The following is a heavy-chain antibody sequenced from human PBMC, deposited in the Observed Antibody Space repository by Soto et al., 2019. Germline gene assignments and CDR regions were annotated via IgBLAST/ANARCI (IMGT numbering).Heavy chain of an antibody. CDR2: ISSSSSYI. Sequence: EVQLVESGGGLVKPGGSLRLSCAASGFTFSSYSMNWVRQAPGKGLEWVSYISSSSSYIYYADSVKGRFTISRDNAKNSLHLQMNSLRAEDTAVYYCARGIYYYDSSVYYSYWGQGTLVTVSS. D-gene: IGHD3-22*01. V-gene: IGHV3-21*01. CDR1: GFTFSSYS. CDR3: ARGIYYYDSSVYYSY. J-gene: IGHJ4*02.